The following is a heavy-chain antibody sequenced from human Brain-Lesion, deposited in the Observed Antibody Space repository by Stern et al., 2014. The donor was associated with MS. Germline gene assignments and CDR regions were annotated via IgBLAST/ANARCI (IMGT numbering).Heavy chain of an antibody. CDR2: IFNSGST. D-gene: IGHD2-2*01. V-gene: IGHV4-61*02. J-gene: IGHJ6*02. CDR1: GGSISSGGYY. CDR3: ARGRVVPGFQYYATDV. Sequence: QLQLQESGPGLVKPSQTLSLSCTASGGSISSGGYYWSWIRQPAGKGLEWIGRIFNSGSTSYNPSPKSRVTLSIDTPNNPFSLRLTSMTAADTAVYYCARGRVVPGFQYYATDVWGQGTTVIVSS.